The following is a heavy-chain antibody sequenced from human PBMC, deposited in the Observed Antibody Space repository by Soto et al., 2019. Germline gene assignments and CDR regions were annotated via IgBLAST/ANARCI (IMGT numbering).Heavy chain of an antibody. V-gene: IGHV4-61*01. J-gene: IGHJ4*02. CDR3: ARYDSSGYVGIN. CDR1: GGSFSSGSYY. D-gene: IGHD3-22*01. Sequence: SETLSLTCTVSGGSFSSGSYYWSWIRQPPGKGLEWIGYIYYSGSTNYNPSLKSRVTISVDTSKNQFSLKLSSVTAADTAVYYCARYDSSGYVGINWGQGTLVTVSS. CDR2: IYYSGST.